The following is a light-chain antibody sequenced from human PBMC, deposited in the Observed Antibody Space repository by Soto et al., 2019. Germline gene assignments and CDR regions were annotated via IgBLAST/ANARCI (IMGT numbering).Light chain of an antibody. J-gene: IGKJ5*01. V-gene: IGKV3-20*01. CDR3: QQYGSSPMT. CDR2: GAS. Sequence: EFVLTQSPGTLSLSPGERATLSCRASQSVSSNYLAWYQQKPGQAPRLLIYGASSRATGIPDRFSGSGSGTDFTLTISSLEPEDFAVYYCQQYGSSPMTFGQGTRLEIK. CDR1: QSVSSNY.